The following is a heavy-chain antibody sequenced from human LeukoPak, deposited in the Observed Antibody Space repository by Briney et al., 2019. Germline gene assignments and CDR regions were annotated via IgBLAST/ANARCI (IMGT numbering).Heavy chain of an antibody. CDR2: IIPILGIA. V-gene: IGHV1-69*04. Sequence: SVKVSCKASGGTFSSYAISWVRQAPGQGLEWMGRIIPILGIANYAQKFQGRVTITADKSTSTAYMELSSLRSEDTAMYYCARGRLNGNVDFWGQGTLVTVSS. J-gene: IGHJ4*02. D-gene: IGHD1-20*01. CDR1: GGTFSSYA. CDR3: ARGRLNGNVDF.